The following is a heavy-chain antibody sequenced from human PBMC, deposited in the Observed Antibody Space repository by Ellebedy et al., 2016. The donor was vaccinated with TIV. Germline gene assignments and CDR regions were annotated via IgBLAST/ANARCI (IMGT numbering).Heavy chain of an antibody. CDR2: VYFNGTT. CDR3: ATARRDPLYYGVDV. V-gene: IGHV4-39*01. Sequence: MPSETLSLTCTVSGGSISSRTRYWGWFRQTPEKGLEWIGTVYFNGTTYYNPSLSSRVTISADTSNNQFSLKLTAVTAADTAVYDCATARRDPLYYGVDVWGRGTTVTVSS. CDR1: GGSISSRTRY. J-gene: IGHJ6*02. D-gene: IGHD6-13*01.